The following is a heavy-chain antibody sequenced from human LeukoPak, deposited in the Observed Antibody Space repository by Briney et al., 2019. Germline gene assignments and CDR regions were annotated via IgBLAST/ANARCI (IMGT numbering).Heavy chain of an antibody. J-gene: IGHJ4*02. D-gene: IGHD3-10*01. CDR3: ARGGITMVRGVIITPAFDY. CDR1: GGSISSYY. CDR2: IYYSGST. V-gene: IGHV4-59*01. Sequence: SETLSLTCTVSGGSISSYYWSWIRQPPGKGLERIGYIYYSGSTNYNPSLKSRVTISVDTSKNQFSLKLSSVTAADTAVYYCARGGITMVRGVIITPAFDYWGQGTLVTVSS.